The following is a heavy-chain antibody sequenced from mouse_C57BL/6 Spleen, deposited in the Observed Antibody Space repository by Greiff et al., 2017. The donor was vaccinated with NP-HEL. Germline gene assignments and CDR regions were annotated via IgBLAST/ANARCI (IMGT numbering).Heavy chain of an antibody. V-gene: IGHV5-16*01. Sequence: EVMLVESEGGLVQPGSSMKLSCTASGFTFSDYYMAWVRQVPEKGLEWVANINYDGSSTYYLDSLKSRFIISRDNAKNILYLQMSSLKSEDTATYYCARDEGSGGFAYWGKGTLVTVSA. CDR3: ARDEGSGGFAY. J-gene: IGHJ3*01. CDR1: GFTFSDYY. D-gene: IGHD3-2*02. CDR2: INYDGSST.